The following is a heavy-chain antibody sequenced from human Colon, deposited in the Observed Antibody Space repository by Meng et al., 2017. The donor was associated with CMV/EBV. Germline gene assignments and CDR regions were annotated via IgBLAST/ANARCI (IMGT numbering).Heavy chain of an antibody. CDR3: VRESQWGVI. CDR1: GVSIRSGDYY. CDR2: IYYDGTS. V-gene: IGHV4-30-4*01. J-gene: IGHJ4*02. D-gene: IGHD3-10*01. Sequence: LNCSVSGVSIRSGDYYWNWIRQPPGKGLEWIGCIYYDGTSYYNPSLKSRLHISMEMSRNQFSLNLNSVTAADTAVYYCVRESQWGVIWGQGSLVTVSS.